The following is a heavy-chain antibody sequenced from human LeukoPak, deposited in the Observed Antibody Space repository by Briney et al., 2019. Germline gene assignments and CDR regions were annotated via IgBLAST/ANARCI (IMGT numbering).Heavy chain of an antibody. J-gene: IGHJ3*01. V-gene: IGHV3-53*01. CDR3: ARFPWAHCSEC. CDR1: GFSFSGYW. D-gene: IGHD2-15*01. CDR2: IYTAGNT. Sequence: GGSLRLSCAASGFSFSGYWMSWVRQAPGKGLEWVSVIYTAGNTYYTDSVKGRFAISRDNSKNTVFLQMNSLRAEDTAVYYCARFPWAHCSECWGQGTMVTVSS.